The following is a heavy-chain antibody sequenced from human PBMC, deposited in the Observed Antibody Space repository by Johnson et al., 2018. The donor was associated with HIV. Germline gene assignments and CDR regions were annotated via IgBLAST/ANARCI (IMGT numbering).Heavy chain of an antibody. CDR1: GFTFSSYA. J-gene: IGHJ3*01. CDR3: ARGQIAARWSDALHF. V-gene: IGHV3-30*04. Sequence: QVQLVESGGGVVQPGRSLRLSCAASGFTFSSYAMHWVRQAPGKGLEWVAVISYDGSNQYYADSVKGRFTISRDSSKNTLYLEMNTLRAEDTAVYYCARGQIAARWSDALHFWGQGTKVTIS. D-gene: IGHD6-6*01. CDR2: ISYDGSNQ.